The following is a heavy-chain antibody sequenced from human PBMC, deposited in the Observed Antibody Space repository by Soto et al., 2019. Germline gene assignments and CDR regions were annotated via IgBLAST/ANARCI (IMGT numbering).Heavy chain of an antibody. CDR1: GGSISSGGYY. CDR3: AGGYCSGGSCYESFDY. CDR2: IYYSGST. V-gene: IGHV4-31*03. Sequence: QVQLQESCPGLVKPSQTLSLTCTVSGGSISSGGYYWSWIRQHPGKGLEWIGYIYYSGSTYYNPSLKSRVTISVDTSKNQFSLKLSSVAAADTAVYYCAGGYCSGGSCYESFDYWGQGTLVTVSS. D-gene: IGHD2-15*01. J-gene: IGHJ4*02.